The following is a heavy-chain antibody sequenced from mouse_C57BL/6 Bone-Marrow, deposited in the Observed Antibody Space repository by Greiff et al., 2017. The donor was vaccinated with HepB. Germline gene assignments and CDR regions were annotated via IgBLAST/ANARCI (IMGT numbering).Heavy chain of an antibody. Sequence: EVQLQQSGTVLARPGASVKMSCKTSGYTFTSYWIHWVKQRPGQGLEWIGAIYPGNSDTSYNQKFKGKAKLTAVTSASTAYMELSSLTNEDSAVYYCTREVYYPWYFDVWGTGTTVTVSS. D-gene: IGHD2-1*01. CDR3: TREVYYPWYFDV. CDR2: IYPGNSDT. CDR1: GYTFTSYW. J-gene: IGHJ1*03. V-gene: IGHV1-5*01.